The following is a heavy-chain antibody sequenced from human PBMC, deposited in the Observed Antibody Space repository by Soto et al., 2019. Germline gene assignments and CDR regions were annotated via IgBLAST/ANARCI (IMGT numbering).Heavy chain of an antibody. D-gene: IGHD1-26*01. CDR2: IIPIFGTA. V-gene: IGHV1-69*01. CDR3: ARGAVGSGLSYYYCGMDV. CDR1: GGTFSSYA. J-gene: IGHJ6*02. Sequence: QVQLVQSGAEVKKPGSSVKVSCKASGGTFSSYAISWVRQAPGQGLEWMGGIIPIFGTANYAQKFQGRVTIPADESTSPAYMELSSLRAEDTAVYYWARGAVGSGLSYYYCGMDVWGQGTTVTVSS.